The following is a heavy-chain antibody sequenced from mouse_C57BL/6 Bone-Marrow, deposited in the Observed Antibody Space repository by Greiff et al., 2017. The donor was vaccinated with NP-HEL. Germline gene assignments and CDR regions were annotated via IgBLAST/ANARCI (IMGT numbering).Heavy chain of an antibody. CDR1: GYTFTSYW. J-gene: IGHJ4*01. Sequence: SGTVLARPGASVKMSCKTSGYTFTSYWMHWVKQRPGQGLEWIGAIYPGNSDTSYNQKFKGKAKLTAVTSASTAYMELSSLTNEDSAVYYCTRSFITTVVATDAMDYWGQGTSVTVSS. D-gene: IGHD1-1*01. V-gene: IGHV1-5*01. CDR2: IYPGNSDT. CDR3: TRSFITTVVATDAMDY.